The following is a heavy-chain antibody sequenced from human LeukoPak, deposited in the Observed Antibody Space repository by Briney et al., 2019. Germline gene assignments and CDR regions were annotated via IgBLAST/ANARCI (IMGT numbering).Heavy chain of an antibody. Sequence: SETLSLTCTVSGGSISSYYWSWIRQPPGKGLEWIGEINHSGSTNYNPSLKSRVTISVDTSKNQFSLKLSSVTAADTAVYYCARDDIVATSDAFDIWGQGTMVTVSS. CDR3: ARDDIVATSDAFDI. CDR1: GGSISSYY. J-gene: IGHJ3*02. CDR2: INHSGST. V-gene: IGHV4-34*01. D-gene: IGHD5-12*01.